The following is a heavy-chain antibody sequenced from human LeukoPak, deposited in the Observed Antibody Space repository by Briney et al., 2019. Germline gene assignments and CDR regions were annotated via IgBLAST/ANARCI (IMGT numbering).Heavy chain of an antibody. D-gene: IGHD2-21*02. CDR3: ARRAYCGGDCYYPY. CDR1: GDSFTTYS. J-gene: IGHJ4*02. V-gene: IGHV5-51*01. CDR2: IYPAGSNT. Sequence: KPGRSLRLSCAASGDSFTTYSIGWVRQMPGKGLEWMGLIYPAGSNTKYSPSFQGHVTISADRSISTAYLQWSSLKASDTAMYCCARRAYCGGDCYYPYWGQETLVTVS.